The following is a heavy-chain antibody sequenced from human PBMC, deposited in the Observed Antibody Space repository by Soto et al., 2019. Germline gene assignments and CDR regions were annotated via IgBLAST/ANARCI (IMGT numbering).Heavy chain of an antibody. CDR1: GYTFTSNG. CDR2: ISGFNGNA. D-gene: IGHD1-26*01. V-gene: IGHV1-18*01. Sequence: EASVKVSCKASGYTFTSNGITWVRQAPGQGLEWLGWISGFNGNAKYAQNFHGRLTLTTDTATSTAYMELKSLRNDDTAVYYCARGAVQQGFAYWGQGSLVTVSS. J-gene: IGHJ4*02. CDR3: ARGAVQQGFAY.